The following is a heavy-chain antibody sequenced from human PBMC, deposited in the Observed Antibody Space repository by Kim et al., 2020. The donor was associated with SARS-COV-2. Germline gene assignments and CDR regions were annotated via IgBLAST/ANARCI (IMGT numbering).Heavy chain of an antibody. CDR1: GFTVSSNY. V-gene: IGHV3-53*01. CDR2: IYSGGST. J-gene: IGHJ4*02. Sequence: GGSLRLSCAASGFTVSSNYMSWVRQAPGKGLEWVSVIYSGGSTYYADSVKGRFTISRDNSKNTLYLQMNSLRAEDTAVYYCARALSSSWSFDYWGQGTLVTVSS. CDR3: ARALSSSWSFDY. D-gene: IGHD6-13*01.